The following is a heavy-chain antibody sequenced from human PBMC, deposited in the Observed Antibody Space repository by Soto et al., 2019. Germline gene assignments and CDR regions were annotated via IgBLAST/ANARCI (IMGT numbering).Heavy chain of an antibody. CDR1: GGSISSGDYY. Sequence: PSETLSLTCTVSGGSISSGDYYCSWIRQPPGKGLEWIGYIYYSGSTYYNPSLKSRVTISVDTSKNQFSLKLSSVTAADTAVYYCARDAGSGYLDDYWGQGTLVTVS. CDR2: IYYSGST. V-gene: IGHV4-30-4*01. D-gene: IGHD3-22*01. J-gene: IGHJ4*02. CDR3: ARDAGSGYLDDY.